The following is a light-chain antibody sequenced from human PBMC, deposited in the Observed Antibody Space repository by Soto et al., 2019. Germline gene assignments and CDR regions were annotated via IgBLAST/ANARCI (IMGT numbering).Light chain of an antibody. Sequence: VLTQSPDTLSLSPGDRATLSCRANQRASRQYLSWYQQRPGQPPRLLIYSVSMRADGVPDRFSGSGSGSEFTLTINSLEPEDFAVYYCQDFDSPQWTFGRGTKIE. V-gene: IGKV3-20*01. J-gene: IGKJ1*01. CDR2: SVS. CDR3: QDFDSPQWT. CDR1: QRASRQY.